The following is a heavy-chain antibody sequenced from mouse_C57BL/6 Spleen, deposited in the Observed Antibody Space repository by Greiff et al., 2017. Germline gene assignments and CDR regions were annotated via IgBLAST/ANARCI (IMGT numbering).Heavy chain of an antibody. CDR3: ARGDITTVVATNWYFDV. J-gene: IGHJ1*03. CDR2: IYPGDGDT. CDR1: GYAFSSSW. Sequence: QVQLQQSGPELVKPGASVKISCKASGYAFSSSWMNWVQQRPGKGLEWIGRIYPGDGDTNYNGKFKGKATLTADKSSSTAYMQLSSLTSEDSAVYFCARGDITTVVATNWYFDVWGTGTTVTVSS. D-gene: IGHD1-1*01. V-gene: IGHV1-82*01.